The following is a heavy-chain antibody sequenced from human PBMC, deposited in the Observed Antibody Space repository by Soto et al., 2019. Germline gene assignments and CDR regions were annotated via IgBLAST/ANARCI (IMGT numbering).Heavy chain of an antibody. J-gene: IGHJ3*02. CDR1: GYTFTSYG. D-gene: IGHD3-16*01. CDR2: ISAYNGNT. CDR3: ARAVWGILAPHDAFDI. V-gene: IGHV1-18*01. Sequence: QVQLVQSGAEVKKPGASVKVSCKASGYTFTSYGISWVRQAPGQGLEWMGWISAYNGNTNYAQKLQGRVTMTTDTSTSTAFMELRSLRSDDTAVYYCARAVWGILAPHDAFDIWGQGTMVTVSS.